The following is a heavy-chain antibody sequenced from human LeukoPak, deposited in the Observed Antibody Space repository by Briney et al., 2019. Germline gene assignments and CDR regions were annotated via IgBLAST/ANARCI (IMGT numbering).Heavy chain of an antibody. D-gene: IGHD3-22*01. Sequence: ASVKVSCKASGGTFSSYAISWVRQAPGQGLEWMGGIIPIFGTANYAQKFQGRVTITADESTSTAYVELSSLRSEDTAVYYCARDSLPYYYDSSGYLYYGMDVWGQGTTVTVSS. CDR1: GGTFSSYA. CDR2: IIPIFGTA. CDR3: ARDSLPYYYDSSGYLYYGMDV. J-gene: IGHJ6*02. V-gene: IGHV1-69*13.